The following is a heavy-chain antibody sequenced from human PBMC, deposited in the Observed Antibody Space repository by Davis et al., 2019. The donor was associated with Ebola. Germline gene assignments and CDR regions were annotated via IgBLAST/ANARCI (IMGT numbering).Heavy chain of an antibody. V-gene: IGHV3-30-3*01. CDR1: GFTFSTYA. CDR3: ARLRYGGNLNNRQIWYFDL. CDR2: ISYHGSNT. Sequence: GESLKISCVASGFTFSTYAMHWVRQAPGKGLEWVAVISYHGSNTYYADSVKGRFTISRDNSKNTLYLHLNSLRAEDTAMYYCARLRYGGNLNNRQIWYFDLWGRGTLVTVSS. D-gene: IGHD4-23*01. J-gene: IGHJ2*01.